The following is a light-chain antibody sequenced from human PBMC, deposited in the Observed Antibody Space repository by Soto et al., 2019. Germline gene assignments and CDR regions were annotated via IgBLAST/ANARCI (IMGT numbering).Light chain of an antibody. CDR1: TGAVTSGYY. V-gene: IGLV7-43*01. Sequence: QTVVTQEPSLTVSPGGTVTLTCATSTGAVTSGYYPNWFQQKPGQAPRALIYSTNNKYSWTPARFSGSLLGGKAALTLSGVQPEDEADYCCLLYYGGQLGVFGVGTKLTVL. CDR2: STN. CDR3: LLYYGGQLGV. J-gene: IGLJ3*02.